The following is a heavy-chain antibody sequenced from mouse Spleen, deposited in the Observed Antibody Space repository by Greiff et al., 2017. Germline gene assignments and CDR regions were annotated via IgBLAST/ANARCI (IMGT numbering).Heavy chain of an antibody. J-gene: IGHJ2*01. V-gene: IGHV1S130*01. CDR1: GYTFTSSW. D-gene: IGHD4-1*01. CDR3: AREWDRELDY. Sequence: QVQLQQSGSVLVRPGASVKLSCKASGYTFTSSWMHWAKQRPGQGLEWIGEIHPNSGNTNYNEKFKGKATLTVDTSSSTAYVDLSSLTSEDSAVYYCAREWDRELDYWGQGTTLTVSS. CDR2: IHPNSGNT.